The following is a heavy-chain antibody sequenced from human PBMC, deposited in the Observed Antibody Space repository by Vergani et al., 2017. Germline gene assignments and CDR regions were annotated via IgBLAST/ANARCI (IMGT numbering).Heavy chain of an antibody. V-gene: IGHV2-70*17. D-gene: IGHD2-2*02. CDR1: GSSLTTSGMC. CDR3: ARIPCYCKSSSCYKPGMVV. J-gene: IGHJ6*02. CDR2: IDWDDDE. Sequence: QVTLRESGPALVKPTQTLTLTCTVPGSSLTTSGMCVTWIRQPPGKALECLARIDWDDDEFYTTPLKTRLTVSKDTSRNQAVLRMINMDPVDTATYYCARIPCYCKSSSCYKPGMVVWGQGTTVTVSS.